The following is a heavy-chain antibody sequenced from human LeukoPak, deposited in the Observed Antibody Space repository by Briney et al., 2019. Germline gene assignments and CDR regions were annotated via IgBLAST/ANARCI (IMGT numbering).Heavy chain of an antibody. V-gene: IGHV3-30-3*01. J-gene: IGHJ4*02. D-gene: IGHD2-15*01. CDR2: ISYDGSNK. Sequence: GGSLRLSCAASGFTFSSYAMSWVSQAPGKGLEWVAVISYDGSNKYYADSMKGRFTISRDNSKNTLYLQMNSLRAEDTAVYYCAREEVVVAATHCFDYWGQGTLVTVSS. CDR1: GFTFSSYA. CDR3: AREEVVVAATHCFDY.